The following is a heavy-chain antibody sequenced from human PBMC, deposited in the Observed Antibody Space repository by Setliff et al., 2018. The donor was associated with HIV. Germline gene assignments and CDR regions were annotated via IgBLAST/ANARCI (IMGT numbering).Heavy chain of an antibody. D-gene: IGHD5-18*01. CDR2: IRSKAYGGTT. CDR3: TRRGYSYGYTSDY. J-gene: IGHJ4*02. V-gene: IGHV3-49*04. CDR1: GFTFGDYA. Sequence: SLRLSCTASGFTFGDYAMSWVRQAPGKGLEWVGFIRSKAYGGTTEYAASVKGRFTISRDDSKGIAYLQMNSLKTEDTAVYYCTRRGYSYGYTSDYWGQGTLVTVSS.